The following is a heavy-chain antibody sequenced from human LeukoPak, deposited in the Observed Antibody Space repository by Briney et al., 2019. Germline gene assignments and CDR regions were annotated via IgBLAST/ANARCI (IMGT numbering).Heavy chain of an antibody. J-gene: IGHJ5*02. D-gene: IGHD4-23*01. CDR2: ISGGGSST. CDR3: AKEDSAVVTPGNWFDP. V-gene: IGHV3-23*01. CDR1: GFTFANYA. Sequence: GGSLRLSCSPPGFTFANYAISGVRQAPGKGLGWVSAISGGGSSTFYADSVRGRFTISRDNSNNTMFLRMDSLRAEDAGVYYCAKEDSAVVTPGNWFDPWGQGNLVTVSS.